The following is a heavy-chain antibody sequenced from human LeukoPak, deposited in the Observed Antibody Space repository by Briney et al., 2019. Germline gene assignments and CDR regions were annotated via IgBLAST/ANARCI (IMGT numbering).Heavy chain of an antibody. J-gene: IGHJ4*02. D-gene: IGHD6-6*01. V-gene: IGHV3-23*01. Sequence: GGSLRLSCAAAGFTFRSYAMNWVRQGPGKGLEWVSTMSASDAGTYYADSVKGRFTISRDNSKNTLYLQMNSLRAEDTAVYYCAKGDSSSSIDYWGQGTLVTVSS. CDR3: AKGDSSSSIDY. CDR2: MSASDAGT. CDR1: GFTFRSYA.